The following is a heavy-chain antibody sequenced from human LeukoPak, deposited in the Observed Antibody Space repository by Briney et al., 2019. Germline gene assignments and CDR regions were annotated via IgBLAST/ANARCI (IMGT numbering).Heavy chain of an antibody. CDR1: GFTFSSYE. Sequence: GGSLRLSCAASGFTFSSYEMNWVRQAPGKGLEWVSYITSSGTTLYYADSVKGRFTISRDNSKNTLYLQMNSLRTGDTAVYYCAKADSSGWYNLDYWGQGTLVTVSS. D-gene: IGHD6-19*01. CDR3: AKADSSGWYNLDY. V-gene: IGHV3-48*03. CDR2: ITSSGTTL. J-gene: IGHJ4*02.